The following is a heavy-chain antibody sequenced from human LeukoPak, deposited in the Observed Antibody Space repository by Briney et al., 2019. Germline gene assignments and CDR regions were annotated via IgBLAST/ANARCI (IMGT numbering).Heavy chain of an antibody. J-gene: IGHJ4*02. Sequence: ASVKVSCKASGYTFTSYDINWVRQATGQGLEWMGWMNPNSGNTGYAQKFQGRVTMTRNTSISTAYMELSSLRSEDTAVYHCARGSLRQQLVPGYWGQGTLVTVSS. CDR3: ARGSLRQQLVPGY. CDR1: GYTFTSYD. CDR2: MNPNSGNT. V-gene: IGHV1-8*01. D-gene: IGHD6-13*01.